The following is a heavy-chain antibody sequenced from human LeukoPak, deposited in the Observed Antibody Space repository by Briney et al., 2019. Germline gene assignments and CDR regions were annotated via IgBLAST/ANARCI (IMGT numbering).Heavy chain of an antibody. CDR2: ISSSGDRT. CDR1: GFTFSNYA. Sequence: GGSLRLSCAASGFTFSNYAMSWVRQAPGRGPEWVSAISSSGDRTYYADSVKGRFTISRDNSKNTLNLQMNSLRAEDTAVYYCARDLGQYYDTSDNWFDPWGQGTLVTVSS. V-gene: IGHV3-23*01. D-gene: IGHD3-22*01. J-gene: IGHJ5*02. CDR3: ARDLGQYYDTSDNWFDP.